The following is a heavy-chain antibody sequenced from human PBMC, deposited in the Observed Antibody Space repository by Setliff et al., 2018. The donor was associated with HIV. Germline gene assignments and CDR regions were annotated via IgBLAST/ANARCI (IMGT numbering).Heavy chain of an antibody. D-gene: IGHD2-15*01. V-gene: IGHV1-69*06. J-gene: IGHJ6*03. Sequence: SVKVSCKASGGTFSSYAITWVRQAPGQGLEWMGGIIPIFGTANYAQKFQGRVTIIADKSTSTAYMELSSLRSEDTAVYYCARGEGYCSGGDCYYYYMDVWGKGTTVTVSS. CDR1: GGTFSSYA. CDR2: IIPIFGTA. CDR3: ARGEGYCSGGDCYYYYMDV.